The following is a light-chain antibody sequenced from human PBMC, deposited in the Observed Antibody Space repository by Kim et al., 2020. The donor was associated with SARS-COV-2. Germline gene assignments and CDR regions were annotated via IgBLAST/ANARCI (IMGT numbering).Light chain of an antibody. J-gene: IGLJ1*01. CDR3: QAWDSSTSV. V-gene: IGLV3-1*01. CDR1: KLGYKY. Sequence: SYELTQPPSVSVSPGQTASITCSGDKLGYKYACWYQQKPGQSPVLVIYQDSKRPSGIPERFSGSNSGNTATLTISGTQAMEEADYYCQAWDSSTSVFGTGTKVTVL. CDR2: QDS.